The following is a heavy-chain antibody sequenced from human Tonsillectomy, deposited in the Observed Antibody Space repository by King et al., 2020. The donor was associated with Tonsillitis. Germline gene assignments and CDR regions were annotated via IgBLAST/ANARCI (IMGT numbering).Heavy chain of an antibody. Sequence: VQLVESGGGLVQPGGSLRLSCAASGFIFSSYWMHWVRQVPGKGLGWVSRINSDGGSTSYADSVKGRFTISRDNATNTLYLQMNSLRVEDTAVYYCARGEGFEADYWGQGTLVTVSS. J-gene: IGHJ4*02. V-gene: IGHV3-74*01. CDR2: INSDGGST. CDR3: ARGEGFEADY. CDR1: GFIFSSYW. D-gene: IGHD1-26*01.